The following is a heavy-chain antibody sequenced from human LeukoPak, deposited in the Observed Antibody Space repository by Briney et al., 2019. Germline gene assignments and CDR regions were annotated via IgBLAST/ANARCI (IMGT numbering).Heavy chain of an antibody. CDR2: INHSGST. V-gene: IGHV4-34*01. CDR3: ASPWDY. Sequence: SETLSLTCAIYGGSFSDYYWSWIRQPPGKGLEWIGEINHSGSTNYNPSLKSRVTISVDTSKNQFSLKLSSVTAADTAVYYCASPWDYWGQGTLVTVSS. CDR1: GGSFSDYY. J-gene: IGHJ4*02.